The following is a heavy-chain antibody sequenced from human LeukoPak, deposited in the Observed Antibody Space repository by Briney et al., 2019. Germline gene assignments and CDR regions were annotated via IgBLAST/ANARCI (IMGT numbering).Heavy chain of an antibody. Sequence: SETLSLTCTVSGGSISSYYWSWIRQPPGKGLEWIGYIYYSGSTNYNPSLKSRVTISVDTSKNQFSLKLSSVTAADTAVYYCARGDAGGLAFGYWGQGTLVTVSS. J-gene: IGHJ4*02. V-gene: IGHV4-59*08. D-gene: IGHD4-23*01. CDR2: IYYSGST. CDR1: GGSISSYY. CDR3: ARGDAGGLAFGY.